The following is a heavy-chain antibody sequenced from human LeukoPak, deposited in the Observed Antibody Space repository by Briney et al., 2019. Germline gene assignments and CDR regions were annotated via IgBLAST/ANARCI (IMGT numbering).Heavy chain of an antibody. CDR1: GFTFGNYA. V-gene: IGHV3-49*04. Sequence: PGGSLRLSCTASGFTFGNYAVTLVRQAPGTGLEWVGFIRSKPYGGTAEYAASVQGRFTISRDDSKTIAYLQMNSLTTEDTAVYYCSRYGFVGADFDYWGRGTLVTVSS. D-gene: IGHD1-26*01. CDR3: SRYGFVGADFDY. J-gene: IGHJ4*02. CDR2: IRSKPYGGTA.